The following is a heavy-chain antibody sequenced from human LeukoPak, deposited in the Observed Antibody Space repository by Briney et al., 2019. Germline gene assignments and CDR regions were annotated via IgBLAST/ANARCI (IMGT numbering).Heavy chain of an antibody. CDR1: GFTFENAW. D-gene: IGHD4-17*01. CDR2: IKTKTDGETA. Sequence: GGSLRLSGAASGFTFENAWMSWFRQAPGKGLEWVGRIKTKTDGETADYATPVEGRFTISRADSKNTLYLQMNSLKIEDTAVYYCTTFTVPKNWGQGTLVTVSS. J-gene: IGHJ4*02. CDR3: TTFTVPKN. V-gene: IGHV3-15*01.